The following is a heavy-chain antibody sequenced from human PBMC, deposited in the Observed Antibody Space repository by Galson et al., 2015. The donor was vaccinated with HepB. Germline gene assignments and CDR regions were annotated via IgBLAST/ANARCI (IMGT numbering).Heavy chain of an antibody. CDR3: AKDSAYSSYYYYYMDV. CDR1: GFTFSSYA. Sequence: SLRLSCAASGFTFSSYAMSWVRQAPGKGLEWVAVISYDGSNKYYADSVKGRFTISRDNSKNTLYLQMNSLRAEDTAVYYCAKDSAYSSYYYYYMDVWGKGTTVTVSS. V-gene: IGHV3-30*18. J-gene: IGHJ6*03. D-gene: IGHD6-13*01. CDR2: ISYDGSNK.